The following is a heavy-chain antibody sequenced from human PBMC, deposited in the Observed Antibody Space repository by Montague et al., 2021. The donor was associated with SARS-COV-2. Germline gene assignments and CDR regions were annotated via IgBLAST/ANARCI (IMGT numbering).Heavy chain of an antibody. CDR2: INHSGST. CDR3: ASVSDSGYAFDY. CDR1: GGSFSGYY. Sequence: SETLSLTCAVYGGSFSGYYWSWIRQPPGKGLEWIGEINHSGSTNHNPSLKSRVTISVDTSKNQFSLKLSSVTAADTAVYYCASVSDSGYAFDYWGQGTLVTVSS. V-gene: IGHV4-34*01. J-gene: IGHJ4*02. D-gene: IGHD2-2*01.